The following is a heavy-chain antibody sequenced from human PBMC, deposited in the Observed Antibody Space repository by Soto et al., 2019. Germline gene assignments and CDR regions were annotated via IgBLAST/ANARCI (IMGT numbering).Heavy chain of an antibody. Sequence: SETLSLTCVVSGGSITSYHWSWIRQFPGKGLEWIAYTAYTGNTNYNPSLKSRVTMSVDTSKNHFSLRLSSVTAADTAVYYCARVNQLAPKRNAFDIWGQGTMVTVSS. CDR3: ARVNQLAPKRNAFDI. J-gene: IGHJ3*02. CDR2: TAYTGNT. V-gene: IGHV4-59*01. D-gene: IGHD2-2*01. CDR1: GGSITSYH.